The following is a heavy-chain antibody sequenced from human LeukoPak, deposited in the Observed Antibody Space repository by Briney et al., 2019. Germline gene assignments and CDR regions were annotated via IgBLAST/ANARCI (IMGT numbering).Heavy chain of an antibody. D-gene: IGHD3-22*01. J-gene: IGHJ4*02. CDR3: ARDDSSGYNLDY. V-gene: IGHV1-8*01. CDR2: MNPNSGNT. CDR1: GYTFTSYD. Sequence: ASVKVPCKASGYTFTSYDINWVRQATGQGLEWMGWMNPNSGNTGYAQKFQGRVTMTRNTSISTAYMELSSLRSEDTAVYYCARDDSSGYNLDYWGQGTLVTVSS.